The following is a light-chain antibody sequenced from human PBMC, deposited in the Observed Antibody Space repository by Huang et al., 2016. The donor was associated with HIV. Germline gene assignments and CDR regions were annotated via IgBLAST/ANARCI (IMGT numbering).Light chain of an antibody. Sequence: DIQMTQSPSTLSASVGDRVTIPCRDSQCIDSYLAWYQHKPGKAPKLLIYDASSLDSGVPSRFRGSGSGTEFTLTISSLQPDNFATYYCQQYHSYPGTFGQGTKVEIK. CDR3: QQYHSYPGT. CDR2: DAS. V-gene: IGKV1-5*01. J-gene: IGKJ1*01. CDR1: QCIDSY.